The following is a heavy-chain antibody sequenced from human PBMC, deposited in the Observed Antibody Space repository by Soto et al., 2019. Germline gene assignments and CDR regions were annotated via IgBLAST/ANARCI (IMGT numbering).Heavy chain of an antibody. Sequence: PSETLSLTCTVSGGSISSYYWSWIRQPPGKGLEWIGYIYYSGSTNYNPSLKSRVTISVDTSKNQFSLKLSSVTAADTAVYYCARARYNWNAPGWKWFDPWGQGTLVTVS. CDR1: GGSISSYY. CDR3: ARARYNWNAPGWKWFDP. V-gene: IGHV4-59*01. CDR2: IYYSGST. D-gene: IGHD1-20*01. J-gene: IGHJ5*02.